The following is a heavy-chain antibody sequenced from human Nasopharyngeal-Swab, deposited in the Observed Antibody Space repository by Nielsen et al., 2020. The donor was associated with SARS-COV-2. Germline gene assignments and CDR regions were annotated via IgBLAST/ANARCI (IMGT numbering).Heavy chain of an antibody. CDR2: ISSSSSYI. Sequence: GESLKISCAASGFTFSGYSMNWVRQAPGKGLEWVSSISSSSSYIYYADSVKGRFTISRDNAKNTLYLQMNSLRAEDTAVYYCARVYYGSGSSWGQGTLVTVSS. CDR1: GFTFSGYS. V-gene: IGHV3-21*01. D-gene: IGHD3-10*01. J-gene: IGHJ4*02. CDR3: ARVYYGSGSS.